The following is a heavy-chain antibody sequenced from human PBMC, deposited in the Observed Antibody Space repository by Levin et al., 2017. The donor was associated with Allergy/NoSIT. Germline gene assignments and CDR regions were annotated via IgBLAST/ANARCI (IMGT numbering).Heavy chain of an antibody. D-gene: IGHD5-12*01. V-gene: IGHV4-59*01. CDR3: ARVGGDSGYDYGYFDY. CDR2: IYYSGST. CDR1: GGSISSYY. J-gene: IGHJ4*02. Sequence: GSLRLSCTVSGGSISSYYWSWIRQPPGKGLEWIGYIYYSGSTNYNPSLKSRVTISVDTSKNQFSLKLSSVTAADTAVYYWARVGGDSGYDYGYFDYWGQGTLVTVSS.